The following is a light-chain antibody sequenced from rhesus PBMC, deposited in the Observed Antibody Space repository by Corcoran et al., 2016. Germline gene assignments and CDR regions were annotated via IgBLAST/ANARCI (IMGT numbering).Light chain of an antibody. CDR3: QQYVTKPYI. CDR2: RAS. V-gene: IGKV1-22*01. Sequence: DIQMTQSPSSLSASVGDTVTITCRASQAISNWLAWYRQKPGKAPERLIFRASNVLSVVPSRFSGSGYGTDFALPISNLQSEDFATYYCQQYVTKPYIFGQGTKVEIK. CDR1: QAISNW. J-gene: IGKJ2*01.